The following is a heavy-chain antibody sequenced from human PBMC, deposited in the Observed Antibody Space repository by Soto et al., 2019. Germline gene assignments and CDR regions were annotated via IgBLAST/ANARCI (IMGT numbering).Heavy chain of an antibody. CDR1: GYTFTGYY. J-gene: IGHJ4*02. D-gene: IGHD3-22*01. CDR3: ARDNEYYYDSSGQPFDY. CDR2: INPNSGGT. Sequence: ASVKVSCKASGYTFTGYYMHWVRQAPGQGLEWMGWINPNSGGTNYAQKLQGRVTMTRDTSISTAYMELSRLRSDDTAVYYCARDNEYYYDSSGQPFDYWGQGTLVTVSS. V-gene: IGHV1-2*02.